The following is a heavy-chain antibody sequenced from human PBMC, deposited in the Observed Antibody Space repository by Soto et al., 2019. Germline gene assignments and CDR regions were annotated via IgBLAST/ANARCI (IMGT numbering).Heavy chain of an antibody. Sequence: SETLSLTCTVSGGSISSYYWSWIRQPPGKGLVWIGYIYYSGSTNYNPSLKIRVTISVDTSKNQFSLKLSSVTAADTALYYCARDLYSSGWFNAFDIWGQGTMVTVSS. D-gene: IGHD6-19*01. J-gene: IGHJ3*02. V-gene: IGHV4-59*01. CDR3: ARDLYSSGWFNAFDI. CDR2: IYYSGST. CDR1: GGSISSYY.